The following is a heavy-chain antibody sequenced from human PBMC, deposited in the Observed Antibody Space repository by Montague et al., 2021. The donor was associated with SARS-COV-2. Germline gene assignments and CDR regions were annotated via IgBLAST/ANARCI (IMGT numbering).Heavy chain of an antibody. V-gene: IGHV6-1*01. CDR2: TYYRSEWYS. J-gene: IGHJ4*02. CDR1: GDSVSTNSGT. CDR3: ARAERGSCGDGNCYQYFFNY. D-gene: IGHD2-15*01. Sequence: CAISGDSVSTNSGTWNWVRLSPPRGLERLGRTYYRSEWYSDYSVSVKGRISINPDTSKNQFSLQLNSVTPEDTAVYYCARAERGSCGDGNCYQYFFNYWGQGTLVTVSS.